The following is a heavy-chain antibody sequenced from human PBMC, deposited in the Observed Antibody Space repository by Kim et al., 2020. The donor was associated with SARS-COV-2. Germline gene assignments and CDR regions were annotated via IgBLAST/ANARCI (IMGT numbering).Heavy chain of an antibody. V-gene: IGHV1-46*01. J-gene: IGHJ4*02. Sequence: ASVKVSCKASGYTFTSYYMHWVRQAPGQGLEWMGIINPSGGSTSYAQKFQGRVTMTRDTSTSTVYMELSSLRSEDTAVYYCARIVGVLWFGELAGGYFDYWGQGTLVTVSS. D-gene: IGHD3-10*01. CDR2: INPSGGST. CDR3: ARIVGVLWFGELAGGYFDY. CDR1: GYTFTSYY.